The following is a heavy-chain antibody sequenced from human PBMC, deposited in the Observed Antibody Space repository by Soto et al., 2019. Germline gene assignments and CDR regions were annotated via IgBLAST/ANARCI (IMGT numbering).Heavy chain of an antibody. V-gene: IGHV3-30-3*01. D-gene: IGHD3-3*01. CDR3: ARDLSDFWSGYSY. J-gene: IGHJ4*02. CDR1: GFTFSSYA. CDR2: ISYDGSNK. Sequence: GSLRLSCAASGFTFSSYAMHWVRQAPGKGLEWVAVISYDGSNKYYADSVKGRFTISRDNSKNTLYLQMNSLRAEDTAVYYCARDLSDFWSGYSYWGQGTLVTVSS.